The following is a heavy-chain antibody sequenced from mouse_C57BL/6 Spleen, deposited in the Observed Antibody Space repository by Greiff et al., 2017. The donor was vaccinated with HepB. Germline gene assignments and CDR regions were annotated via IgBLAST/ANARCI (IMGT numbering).Heavy chain of an antibody. D-gene: IGHD2-10*01. CDR3: TRERSLLSYFDY. Sequence: EVQRVESGEGLVKPGGSLKLSCAASGFTFSSYAMSWVRQTPEKRLEWVAYISSGGDYIYYADTVKGRFTISRDNARNTLYLQMSSLKSEDTAMYYCTRERSLLSYFDYWGQGTTLTVSS. CDR1: GFTFSSYA. J-gene: IGHJ2*01. V-gene: IGHV5-9-1*02. CDR2: ISSGGDYI.